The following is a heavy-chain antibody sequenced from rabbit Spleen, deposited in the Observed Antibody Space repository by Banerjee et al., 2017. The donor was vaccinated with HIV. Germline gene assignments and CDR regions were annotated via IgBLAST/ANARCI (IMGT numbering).Heavy chain of an antibody. V-gene: IGHV1S43*01. Sequence: QQQLEESGGGLVKPGGTLTLTCNASGIDFSGYYYMCWVRQAPGKGLEWIGYIDPIFGRTYYASWVNGRFTISSHNAQNTLYLQLNSLTAADTATYFCVRDLGYDDYSEKGYFNLWGQGTLVTVS. J-gene: IGHJ4*01. D-gene: IGHD2-1*01. CDR1: GIDFSGYYY. CDR3: VRDLGYDDYSEKGYFNL. CDR2: IDPIFGRT.